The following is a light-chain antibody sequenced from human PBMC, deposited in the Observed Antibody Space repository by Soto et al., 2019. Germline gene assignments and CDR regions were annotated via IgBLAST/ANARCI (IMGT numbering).Light chain of an antibody. J-gene: IGKJ5*01. CDR3: QHYGSSPPVT. CDR2: GAS. CDR1: QTTSGKY. Sequence: EIVLTQSPGTQSLSPGESATLSCRTSQTTSGKYLAWYQQRPGLAPRLLVYGASRRATGIPDRFRGSGSGTEFTHTISGLEPEDFAVYFCQHYGSSPPVTFGQGTRLEIK. V-gene: IGKV3-20*01.